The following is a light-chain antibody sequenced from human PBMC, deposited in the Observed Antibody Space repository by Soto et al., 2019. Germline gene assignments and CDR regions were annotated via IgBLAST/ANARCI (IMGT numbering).Light chain of an antibody. CDR1: SSDVGVYDY. V-gene: IGLV2-8*01. J-gene: IGLJ1*01. CDR2: EVT. CDR3: SSYAGRTLYV. Sequence: QSVLTQPPSASGSPGQSVTISCTGTSSDVGVYDYVSWYQQRPGKAPKLLIHEVTKRPSGVPDRFSGSKSGNTASLTVSGLQAEDEADYYCSSYAGRTLYVFGTGTKVTVL.